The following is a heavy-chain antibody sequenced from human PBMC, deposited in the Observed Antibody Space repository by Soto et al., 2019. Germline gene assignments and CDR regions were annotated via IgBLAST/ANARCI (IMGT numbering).Heavy chain of an antibody. Sequence: GGSLRLSCAASGFTFSSYATNWVRQAPGKGLEWVSVVSAAGSSTDYIHSVKGRFTISRDNSKNTVYMQMDSLTAEDTALYYCAKHFDSSGYYFFDSWGQGTLVTVSS. J-gene: IGHJ4*02. CDR3: AKHFDSSGYYFFDS. D-gene: IGHD3-22*01. CDR2: VSAAGSST. V-gene: IGHV3-23*01. CDR1: GFTFSSYA.